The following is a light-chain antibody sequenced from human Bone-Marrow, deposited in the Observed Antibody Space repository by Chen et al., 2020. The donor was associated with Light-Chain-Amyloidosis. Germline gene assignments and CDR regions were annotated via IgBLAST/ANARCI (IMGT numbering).Light chain of an antibody. CDR1: NIGSTS. Sequence: SYVLTQPSSVSVAPGQTATIACGGNNIGSTSVHWYQQTPGQAPLLVVYDDSDRASGIPERLSGSNSGTTAPLTISRVEAGDEADYYCQVWDRGSDRPVFGGGTKLTVL. CDR3: QVWDRGSDRPV. J-gene: IGLJ3*02. CDR2: DDS. V-gene: IGLV3-21*02.